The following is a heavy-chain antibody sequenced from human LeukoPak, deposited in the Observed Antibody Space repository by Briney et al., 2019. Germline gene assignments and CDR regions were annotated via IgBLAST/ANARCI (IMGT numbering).Heavy chain of an antibody. CDR2: ISSSGNVI. CDR1: GFTFSDYY. J-gene: IGHJ4*02. Sequence: KTGGSLRLSCAASGFTFSDYYMSWIRQAPGKGLEWVSYISSSGNVIYYADSVKGRFTSSRDNAKKSLYLQMNSLRAEDTAVYYCARDLRRLGIAVAGISPVSWGQGTLVTVSS. D-gene: IGHD6-19*01. V-gene: IGHV3-11*04. CDR3: ARDLRRLGIAVAGISPVS.